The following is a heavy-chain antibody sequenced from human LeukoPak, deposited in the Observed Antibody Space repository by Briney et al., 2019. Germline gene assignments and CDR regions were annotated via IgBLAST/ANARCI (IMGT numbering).Heavy chain of an antibody. D-gene: IGHD2-2*02. CDR3: ARELGARGAYCSSTSCYKHYYYGMDV. J-gene: IGHJ6*02. CDR2: INTNTGNP. CDR1: GYTFTSYA. V-gene: IGHV7-4-1*02. Sequence: ASVKVSCKASGYTFTSYAMNWVRQAPGQGLEWMGWINTNTGNPTYAQGFTGRFVFSLDTSVSTAYLQISSLKAEDTAVYYCARELGARGAYCSSTSCYKHYYYGMDVWGQGTTVTVSS.